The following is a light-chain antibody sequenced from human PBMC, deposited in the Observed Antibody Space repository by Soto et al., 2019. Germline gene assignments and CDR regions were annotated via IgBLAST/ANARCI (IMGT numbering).Light chain of an antibody. CDR2: DVS. CDR1: SSDVGGYNF. Sequence: QSALTQPASVSGSPGQSITISCTGTSSDVGGYNFVSWYQLHPGKAPKLMIYDVSNRPSGVSDRFSGSKSGNTASLTISGLQAEDKADYYCSSYTSSSTLEVFGGGTKLTVL. J-gene: IGLJ2*01. V-gene: IGLV2-14*01. CDR3: SSYTSSSTLEV.